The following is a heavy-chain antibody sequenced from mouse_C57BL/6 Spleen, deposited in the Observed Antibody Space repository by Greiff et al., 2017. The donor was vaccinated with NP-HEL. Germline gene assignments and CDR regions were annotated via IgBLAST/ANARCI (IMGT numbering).Heavy chain of an antibody. D-gene: IGHD1-1*01. V-gene: IGHV4-1*01. CDR2: INPDSSTI. Sequence: EVMLVESGGGLVQPGGSLKLSCAASGIDFSRYWMSWVRRAPGKGLEWIGEINPDSSTINYAPSLKDKFIISRDNAKNTLYLQMSKVRSEDTALYYCARELRYRRGYYFDYWGQGTTLTVSS. CDR3: ARELRYRRGYYFDY. CDR1: GIDFSRYW. J-gene: IGHJ2*01.